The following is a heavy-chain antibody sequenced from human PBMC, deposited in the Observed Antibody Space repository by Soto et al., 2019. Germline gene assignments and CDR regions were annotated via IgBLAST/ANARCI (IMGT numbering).Heavy chain of an antibody. D-gene: IGHD5-12*01. J-gene: IGHJ6*02. CDR1: GFPFSDYG. V-gene: IGHV3-30*18. CDR3: AKDHWAAYSGYAIRNDLDV. CDR2: ISYEGSKT. Sequence: QVQLVESGGGVVQPGRSLRLSCAASGFPFSDYGIHWVRKAPGKGLEWVAVISYEGSKTYYADSVKGRFTISRDNSKNTLYLQMASLRPEDTAVYYCAKDHWAAYSGYAIRNDLDVWGQGTTVTVSS.